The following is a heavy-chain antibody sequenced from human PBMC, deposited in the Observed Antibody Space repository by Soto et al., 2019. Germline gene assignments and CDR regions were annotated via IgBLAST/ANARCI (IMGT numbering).Heavy chain of an antibody. V-gene: IGHV3-30*18. CDR1: GFTFSSYG. CDR2: ISYDGSNK. CDR3: AKDPSSSSSLGYFDY. D-gene: IGHD6-6*01. J-gene: IGHJ4*02. Sequence: PGGSLRLSCAASGFTFSSYGIHWVRQAPGKGLEWVAVISYDGSNKYYADSVKGRFTISRDNSKNTLYLQMNSLRAEDTAVYYCAKDPSSSSSLGYFDYWGQGTLVTVSS.